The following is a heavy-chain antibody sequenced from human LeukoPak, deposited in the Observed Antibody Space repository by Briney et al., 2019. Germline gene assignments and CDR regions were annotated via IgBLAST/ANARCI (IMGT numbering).Heavy chain of an antibody. CDR2: INHNGNVN. D-gene: IGHD3-16*01. Sequence: GGSLRLSCAASGFTFSSYWMNWARQAPGKGLEWVASINHNGNVNYYVDSVKGRFTISRDNAKNSLYLQMSNLRAEDTAVYFYARGGGLDVWGQGATVTVS. CDR1: GFTFSSYW. V-gene: IGHV3-7*03. J-gene: IGHJ6*02. CDR3: ARGGGLDV.